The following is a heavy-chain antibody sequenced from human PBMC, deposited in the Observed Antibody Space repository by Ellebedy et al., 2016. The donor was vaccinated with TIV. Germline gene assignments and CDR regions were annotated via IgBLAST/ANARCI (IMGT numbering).Heavy chain of an antibody. V-gene: IGHV4-39*07. J-gene: IGHJ4*02. CDR2: IFYTGGA. CDR1: GDSISKGNNY. Sequence: GSLRLSCSVSGDSISKGNNYWGWIRQPPGKELEWIGTIFYTGGAYYNPSLKSRVTISIDTSKNQFSLKLNSVTAADTAMYYCASDTRTTWFFYWGQGTLVTVSS. D-gene: IGHD6-13*01. CDR3: ASDTRTTWFFY.